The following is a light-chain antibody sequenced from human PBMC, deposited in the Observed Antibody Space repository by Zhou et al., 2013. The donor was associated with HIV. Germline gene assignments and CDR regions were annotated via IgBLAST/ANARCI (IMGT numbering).Light chain of an antibody. J-gene: IGKJ2*02. CDR3: QERTNWPCT. CDR2: GAS. V-gene: IGKV3D-20*02. CDR1: QSVSSSY. Sequence: PGERVTLSCRASQSVSSSYLTWYQQKPGQAPRLLIYGASNRATGIPARFSGSGSGTDFTLTISSLEPEDFAVYYCQERTNWPCTFGQGTKLEIK.